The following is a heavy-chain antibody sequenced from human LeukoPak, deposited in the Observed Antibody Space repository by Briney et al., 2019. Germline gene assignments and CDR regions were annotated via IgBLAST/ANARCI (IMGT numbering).Heavy chain of an antibody. D-gene: IGHD6-6*01. V-gene: IGHV4-34*01. Sequence: SETLSLTCAVYGGSFSRYYWSWIRQPPGKGLQWIGEINHNGSTNNNPSPKSRVTISVDRSKNQFSLKLNSVTAADTAVYYCARASQLVISRRGNWFDPWGQGTLVTVSS. J-gene: IGHJ5*02. CDR1: GGSFSRYY. CDR2: INHNGST. CDR3: ARASQLVISRRGNWFDP.